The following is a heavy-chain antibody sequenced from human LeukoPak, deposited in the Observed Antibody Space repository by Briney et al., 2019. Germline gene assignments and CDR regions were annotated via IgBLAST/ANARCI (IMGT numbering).Heavy chain of an antibody. CDR1: GFTFSSYA. CDR3: AKDQFSGSYYAPFDY. V-gene: IGHV3-33*06. J-gene: IGHJ4*02. Sequence: GGSLRLSCAASGFTFSSYAMSWVRQAPGKGLEWVAVIWYDGSNKYYADSVKGRFTISRDNSKNTLYLQMNSLRAEDTAVYYCAKDQFSGSYYAPFDYWGQGTLVTVSS. D-gene: IGHD1-26*01. CDR2: IWYDGSNK.